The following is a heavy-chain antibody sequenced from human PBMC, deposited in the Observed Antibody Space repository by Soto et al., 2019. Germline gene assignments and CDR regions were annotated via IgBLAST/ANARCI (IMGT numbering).Heavy chain of an antibody. CDR3: AGGDDYGDSVFGY. Sequence: QVQLVQSGAEVRKPGASVKVSCKASGYNFTYYFMHWVRQAPGQGLEWMGIINPSGSSTTYSQKFQDRVTMNRETSTNTVSMELSSRRSEDTDVYYCAGGDDYGDSVFGYWGQGTLVTVSS. CDR1: GYNFTYYF. CDR2: INPSGSST. J-gene: IGHJ4*02. V-gene: IGHV1-46*03. D-gene: IGHD4-17*01.